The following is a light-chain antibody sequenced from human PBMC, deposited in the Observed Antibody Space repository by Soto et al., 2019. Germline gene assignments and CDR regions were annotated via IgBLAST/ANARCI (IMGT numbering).Light chain of an antibody. J-gene: IGLJ1*01. CDR2: DVT. CDR1: SSDVGGYNY. Sequence: QSALTQPASVSGSPGQSITISCTGTSSDVGGYNYVSWYQQQPGKAPKFMIYDVTNRPSGVSNRFSGSKSGNTASLTISGLQAEDEADYYCWLYTTSNTRQIVFGTGTKVTVL. V-gene: IGLV2-14*01. CDR3: WLYTTSNTRQIV.